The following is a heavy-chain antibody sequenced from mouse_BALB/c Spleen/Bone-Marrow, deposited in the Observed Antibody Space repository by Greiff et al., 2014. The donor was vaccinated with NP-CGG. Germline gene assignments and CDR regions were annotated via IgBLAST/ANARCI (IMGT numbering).Heavy chain of an antibody. CDR1: GDSITSGY. CDR3: ASGGPTMITYYAMDY. CDR2: INFSGST. J-gene: IGHJ4*01. V-gene: IGHV3-8*02. D-gene: IGHD2-4*01. Sequence: EVQLQQSGPSLVKPSQTLSLTCSVTGDSITSGYWNWIRKFPANKLEYMGYINFSGSTYYNPSLKSRISITRDTSKNQYYLQLNSVTTEDTATYYCASGGPTMITYYAMDYWGQGTSVTVSP.